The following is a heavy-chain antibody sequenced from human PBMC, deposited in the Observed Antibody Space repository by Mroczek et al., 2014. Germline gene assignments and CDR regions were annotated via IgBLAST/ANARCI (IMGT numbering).Heavy chain of an antibody. D-gene: IGHD3-3*01. J-gene: IGHJ2*01. Sequence: VQLVQSGAEVKKPGASVKVSCKASGYTFTSYDINWVRQATGQGLEWMGWMNPNSGNTGYAQKFQGRVTMTRNTSISTAYMELSSLRSEDTAVYYCARARTQRTAQYYDFWSGLKRVPDVWYFDLWGRGTLVTVSS. CDR2: MNPNSGNT. CDR1: GYTFTSYD. CDR3: ARARTQRTAQYYDFWSGLKRVPDVWYFDL. V-gene: IGHV1-8*01.